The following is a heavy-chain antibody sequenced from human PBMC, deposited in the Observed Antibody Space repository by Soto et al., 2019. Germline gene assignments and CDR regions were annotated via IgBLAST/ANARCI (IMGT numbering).Heavy chain of an antibody. D-gene: IGHD3-22*01. Sequence: QVQLVQSGAEVKKPGASVKVSCKASGYTFNSYGISWVRQAPGQGLEWMGWINTYNGNTNYAQSLQGRVTMTTDTSTSTAYMELRRLRSDDTAVYYCARRDNSGYYVPGDFDYWGQGALVTVSS. CDR1: GYTFNSYG. CDR2: INTYNGNT. J-gene: IGHJ4*02. V-gene: IGHV1-18*01. CDR3: ARRDNSGYYVPGDFDY.